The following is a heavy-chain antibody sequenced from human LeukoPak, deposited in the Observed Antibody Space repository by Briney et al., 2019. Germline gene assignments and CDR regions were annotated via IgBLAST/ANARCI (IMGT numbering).Heavy chain of an antibody. CDR2: MSYDGSNQ. D-gene: IGHD4-11*01. CDR3: ARGGRLQYFFDY. CDR1: GLTFSNYA. V-gene: IGHV3-30-3*01. J-gene: IGHJ4*02. Sequence: PGGSLRLSCTASGLTFSNYALHWVRQAPGKGLEWVALMSYDGSNQYYADSVKGRFTISRDNSKNTLYLQMNGLRTEDTAVYYCARGGRLQYFFDYWGQGTLVTVSS.